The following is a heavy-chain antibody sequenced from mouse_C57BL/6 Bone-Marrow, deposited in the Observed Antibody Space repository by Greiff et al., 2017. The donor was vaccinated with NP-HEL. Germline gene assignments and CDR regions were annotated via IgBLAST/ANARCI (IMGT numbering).Heavy chain of an antibody. CDR2: INYDGSST. Sequence: EVKLMESEGGLVQPGSSMKLSCTTSGFTFSDYYMAWVRQVPEKGLDWVANINYDGSSTYYLDFLKSRFIISIANAKNILYLHMSRLKSEETATYYCAREGGLRRRTYAMDYWGQGTSVTVSS. J-gene: IGHJ4*01. CDR3: AREGGLRRRTYAMDY. CDR1: GFTFSDYY. V-gene: IGHV5-16*01. D-gene: IGHD2-4*01.